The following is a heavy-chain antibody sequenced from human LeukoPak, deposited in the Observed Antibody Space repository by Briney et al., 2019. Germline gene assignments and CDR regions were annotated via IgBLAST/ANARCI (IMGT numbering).Heavy chain of an antibody. J-gene: IGHJ4*02. CDR1: GASISSSNW. Sequence: SGTLSLTCAVSGASISSSNWLSWVRQPPGKGLEWIGEIYHSGSTNYNPSLKSRVTISVDNSKNQFSLKMSSMTAADTAVYYCARAGWYTLDNWGQGTLVTVSS. V-gene: IGHV4-4*02. CDR2: IYHSGST. D-gene: IGHD2-15*01. CDR3: ARAGWYTLDN.